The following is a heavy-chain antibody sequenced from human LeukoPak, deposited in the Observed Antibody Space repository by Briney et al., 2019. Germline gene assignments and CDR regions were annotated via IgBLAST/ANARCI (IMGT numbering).Heavy chain of an antibody. J-gene: IGHJ4*02. D-gene: IGHD6-19*01. CDR2: IYYSGST. Sequence: SETLSLTCTVSGGSISSYYWSWLRQPPGKGLEWIGYIYYSGSTNYNPSLKSRVTISVDTSKNQFSLKLSSVTAADTAVYYCARGGRGLGAVAGTNDYWGQGTLVTVSS. CDR1: GGSISSYY. CDR3: ARGGRGLGAVAGTNDY. V-gene: IGHV4-59*01.